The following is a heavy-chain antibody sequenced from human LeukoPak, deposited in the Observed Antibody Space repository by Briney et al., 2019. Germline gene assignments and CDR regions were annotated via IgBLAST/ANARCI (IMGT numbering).Heavy chain of an antibody. CDR3: ARAQSVAQPFDY. V-gene: IGHV4-4*02. J-gene: IGHJ4*02. CDR1: GGSISSSNW. D-gene: IGHD6-19*01. Sequence: PSETLSLTCAVSGGSISSSNWWSWVRQPPGKGLEWIGEIYHSGSTYYNPSLKSRVTISVDTSKNQFSLKLSSVTAADTAVYYCARAQSVAQPFDYWGQGTLVTVSS. CDR2: IYHSGST.